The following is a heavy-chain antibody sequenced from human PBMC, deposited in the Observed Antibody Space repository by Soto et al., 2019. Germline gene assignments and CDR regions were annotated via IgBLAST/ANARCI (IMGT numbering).Heavy chain of an antibody. CDR3: ARDLLRIVVVPAAIAYYYYGMDV. CDR1: GYTFTGYY. D-gene: IGHD2-2*02. Sequence: ASVQVSCKASGYTFTGYYMHWVQQATVQGLEWMGWINPNSGGTTYAQKFQGRVTMTRDTSISTAYMELSRLRSDDTAVYYCARDLLRIVVVPAAIAYYYYGMDVWGQGTTVTVSS. V-gene: IGHV1-2*02. CDR2: INPNSGGT. J-gene: IGHJ6*02.